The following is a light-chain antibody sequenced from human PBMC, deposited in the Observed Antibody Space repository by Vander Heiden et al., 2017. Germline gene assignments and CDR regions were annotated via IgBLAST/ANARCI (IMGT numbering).Light chain of an antibody. CDR3: LAWDTTTGV. J-gene: IGLJ1*01. CDR1: KLPSKY. V-gene: IGLV3-1*01. Sequence: YELTQPPSVSVSPGQTTSITCSGPKLPSKYACWYQKKPGQSPVLVIYQDNKRPSGVPERCSGSNSGNTATLTISGAQAVDEADYYCLAWDTTTGVFGTGTKVTVL. CDR2: QDN.